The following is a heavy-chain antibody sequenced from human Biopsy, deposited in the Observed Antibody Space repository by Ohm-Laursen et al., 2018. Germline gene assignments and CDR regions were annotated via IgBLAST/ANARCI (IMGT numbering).Heavy chain of an antibody. CDR2: IYHSGST. CDR3: ARGQALKSFDY. Sequence: SDTLSLTWTVSGGSVSSNTNYWGWIRQPPGKGLEWIGSIYHSGSTYYNPPLKSRVTISVDTSKNQFSLKLSSVTAADTAGYYCARGQALKSFDYWGQGTLVTVSS. J-gene: IGHJ4*02. CDR1: GGSVSSNTNY. V-gene: IGHV4-39*07.